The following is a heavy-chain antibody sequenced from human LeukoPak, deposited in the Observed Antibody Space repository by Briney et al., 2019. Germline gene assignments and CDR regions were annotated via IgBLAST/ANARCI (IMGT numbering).Heavy chain of an antibody. D-gene: IGHD1-26*01. CDR3: ARDEWELLLYP. J-gene: IGHJ5*02. Sequence: SETLSLTCTVSGGSISSSPYYWGWIRQPPGKGLEWIGSIYHSGSTYYNPSLKSRVTISVDTSKNQFSLKLSSVTAADTAVYYCARDEWELLLYPWGQGTLVTVSS. CDR2: IYHSGST. CDR1: GGSISSSPYY. V-gene: IGHV4-39*07.